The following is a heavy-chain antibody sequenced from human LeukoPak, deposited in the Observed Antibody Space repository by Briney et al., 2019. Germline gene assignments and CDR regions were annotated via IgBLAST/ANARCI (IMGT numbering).Heavy chain of an antibody. D-gene: IGHD2-8*01. J-gene: IGHJ4*02. CDR2: MNPNSGNT. V-gene: IGHV1-8*01. CDR1: GYTFTSYD. CDR3: ARGLRYCTNGVCYNY. Sequence: ASVKVSCKASGYTFTSYDIHWVRQATGQGLEWMGWMNPNSGNTGYAQKFQGRVTMTRNTSISTAYMELSSLRSEDTAVYYCARGLRYCTNGVCYNYWGQGTLVTVSS.